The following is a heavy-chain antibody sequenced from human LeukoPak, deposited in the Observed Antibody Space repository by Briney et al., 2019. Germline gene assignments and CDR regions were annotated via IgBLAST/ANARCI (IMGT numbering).Heavy chain of an antibody. V-gene: IGHV4-4*07. D-gene: IGHD6-6*01. Sequence: SETLSLTCTVSSGTISNYYWSWIRQPAGKGLEWIGRIYTSGSTNYNPSLKSRVTMSVDTSKNQFSVKLSSVTAGDTAMYFCARDGVAARLVFLYWGQGTLVTVSS. CDR1: SGTISNYY. CDR2: IYTSGST. J-gene: IGHJ4*02. CDR3: ARDGVAARLVFLY.